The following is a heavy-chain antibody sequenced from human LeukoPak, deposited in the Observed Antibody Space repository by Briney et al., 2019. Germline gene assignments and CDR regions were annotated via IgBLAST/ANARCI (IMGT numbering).Heavy chain of an antibody. CDR2: IYYSRTT. CDR3: ARGYCSRGSCYPASSFDY. V-gene: IGHV4-59*01. J-gene: IGHJ4*02. D-gene: IGHD2-15*01. Sequence: YXWSWIRQPXGXGXEWVGYIYYSRTTNYNPSLKSRVTISVDTSKNQFSLKLTSVTAADTAVYYCARGYCSRGSCYPASSFDYWGQGTLVTVSS. CDR1: YX.